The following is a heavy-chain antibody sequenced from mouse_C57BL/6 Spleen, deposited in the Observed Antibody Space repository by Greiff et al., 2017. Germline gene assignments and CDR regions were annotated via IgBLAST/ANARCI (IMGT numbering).Heavy chain of an antibody. CDR2: IYPGDGDT. J-gene: IGHJ2*01. CDR1: GYAFSSSW. Sequence: QVQLQQSGPELVKPGASVKISCKASGYAFSSSWMNWVKQRPGKGLEWIGRIYPGDGDTNYNGKFKGKATLTADKSSSTAYMQLSSLTSEDSAVYFCASLGLGDWGQGTTLTVSS. CDR3: ASLGLGD. D-gene: IGHD4-1*01. V-gene: IGHV1-82*01.